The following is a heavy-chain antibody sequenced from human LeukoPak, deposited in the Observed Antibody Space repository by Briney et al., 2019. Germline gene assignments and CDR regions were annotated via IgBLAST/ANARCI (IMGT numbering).Heavy chain of an antibody. CDR1: GGSISSSSYY. D-gene: IGHD1-26*01. J-gene: IGHJ5*02. CDR3: ARVIGAWEPLPNWFDP. V-gene: IGHV4-39*07. Sequence: PSETLSLTCTVSGGSISSSSYYWGGIRQPPGRGLEWIGSIYYSGSTYYNPSLKSRVTISVDTSKNQFSLKLSSVTAADTAVYYCARVIGAWEPLPNWFDPWGQGTLVTVSS. CDR2: IYYSGST.